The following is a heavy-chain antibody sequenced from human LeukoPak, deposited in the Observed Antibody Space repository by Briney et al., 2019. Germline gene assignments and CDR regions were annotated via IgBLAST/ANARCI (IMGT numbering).Heavy chain of an antibody. V-gene: IGHV3-66*01. CDR3: AREGLLRGYFDY. D-gene: IGHD1-26*01. J-gene: IGHJ4*02. Sequence: GGSLRLSCAASGFTVSSNYMSWVRQAPGKGLEWVSVIYSGGSTYYADSVKGRFTISRDNSKNTLYPQMNSLRAEDTAVYYCAREGLLRGYFDYWGQGTLVTVSS. CDR2: IYSGGST. CDR1: GFTVSSNY.